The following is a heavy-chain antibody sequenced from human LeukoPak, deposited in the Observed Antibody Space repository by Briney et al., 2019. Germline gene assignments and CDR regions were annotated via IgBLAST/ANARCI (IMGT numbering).Heavy chain of an antibody. CDR3: ARTVIVPAALDH. J-gene: IGHJ4*02. V-gene: IGHV3-48*01. Sequence: GRSLRLSCAASGFTFSIYSMNWVRQAPGKGLEWVSYISSSSTTIYYADSVKGRFTVSRDNAKNSLYLQMNSLRAEDTAVYYCARTVIVPAALDHWGQRTLVTVSS. D-gene: IGHD2-2*01. CDR2: ISSSSTTI. CDR1: GFTFSIYS.